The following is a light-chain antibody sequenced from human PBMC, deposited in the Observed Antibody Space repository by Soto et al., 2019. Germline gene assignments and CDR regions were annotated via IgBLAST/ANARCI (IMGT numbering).Light chain of an antibody. CDR2: DAS. J-gene: IGKJ4*01. V-gene: IGKV3-11*01. CDR3: QQRSNWPLT. CDR1: QSVSNS. Sequence: HSPATLSLSPGERATRSCRASQSVSNSLAWYQQNPGQAPRLLIYDASKRATGIPARFSGSGSGTDFTLTISSLQPEDFAVYYCQQRSNWPLTFGGGTKVDIK.